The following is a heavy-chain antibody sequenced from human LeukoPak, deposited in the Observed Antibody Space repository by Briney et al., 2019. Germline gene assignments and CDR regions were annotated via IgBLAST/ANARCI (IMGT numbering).Heavy chain of an antibody. V-gene: IGHV3-23*01. J-gene: IGHJ4*02. CDR3: AKGLAGYTSSSADY. CDR2: ISDGGGST. Sequence: GGSLRLSCAASGFTFSGYAMNWVRQAPGKGLEWVAVISDGGGSTYYGDSVRGRFTISRDDSKNTVFLQMNSLRAEDTAVYYCAKGLAGYTSSSADYRGQGTLVTVSS. D-gene: IGHD6-6*01. CDR1: GFTFSGYA.